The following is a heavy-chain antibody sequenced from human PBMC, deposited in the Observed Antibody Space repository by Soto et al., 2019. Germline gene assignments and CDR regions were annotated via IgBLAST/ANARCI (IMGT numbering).Heavy chain of an antibody. D-gene: IGHD6-13*01. CDR3: ASRPAFSSSWYGIPHDPRHGMDV. CDR2: INPSGGIT. J-gene: IGHJ6*02. Sequence: QMQLVQSGAEVKRPGASVRVSCKSSGYTFTSFYIHWVRQAPGQGLEWMGIINPSGGITNFAQRFQGKVTMTRDMATTPQYMELSSLKSDDTAVYYCASRPAFSSSWYGIPHDPRHGMDVWGQGTTVTVS. V-gene: IGHV1-46*01. CDR1: GYTFTSFY.